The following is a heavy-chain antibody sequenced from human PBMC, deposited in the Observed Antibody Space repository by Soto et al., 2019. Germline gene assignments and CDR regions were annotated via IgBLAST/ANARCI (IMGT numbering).Heavy chain of an antibody. Sequence: GGSLRLSCAASGFTFTSYAMTWVRQAPGKGLEWVSRISGGGTGTYYADSVKGRFTISRDNSKNTLFLQMNNLRADDTAIYYCANIGLTTGSPLQWGQGTLVAVSS. CDR3: ANIGLTTGSPLQ. CDR1: GFTFTSYA. V-gene: IGHV3-23*01. J-gene: IGHJ4*02. D-gene: IGHD1-1*01. CDR2: ISGGGTGT.